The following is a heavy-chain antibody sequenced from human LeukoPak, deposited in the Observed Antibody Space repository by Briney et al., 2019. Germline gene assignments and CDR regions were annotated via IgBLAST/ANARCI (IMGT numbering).Heavy chain of an antibody. Sequence: SETLSLTCAVSGVSISSSSYYWGWIRQPPGKGLEWIGSIYYSGSTYYNPSLKSRVTVSVDTSKNQFSLKLSPVTAADTAVYYRASLSPYSSSCYPYFDHWGQGTLVTVSS. V-gene: IGHV4-39*01. CDR3: ASLSPYSSSCYPYFDH. D-gene: IGHD6-13*01. CDR2: IYYSGST. J-gene: IGHJ4*02. CDR1: GVSISSSSYY.